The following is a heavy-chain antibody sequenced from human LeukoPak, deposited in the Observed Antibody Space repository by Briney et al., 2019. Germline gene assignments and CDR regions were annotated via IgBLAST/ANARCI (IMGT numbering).Heavy chain of an antibody. J-gene: IGHJ4*02. CDR1: GISLSTSGVG. CDR2: IYWDDDK. Sequence: SGPTLVKPTQTLTLTCTFSGISLSTSGVGVGWIRQHPGKALEWLALIYWDDDKRYSPSMKSRVNITKDTSKNQVVLTMTNMDPVDTATYYCAHYSSSDLFDYWGQGTLVTVSS. D-gene: IGHD6-6*01. CDR3: AHYSSSDLFDY. V-gene: IGHV2-5*02.